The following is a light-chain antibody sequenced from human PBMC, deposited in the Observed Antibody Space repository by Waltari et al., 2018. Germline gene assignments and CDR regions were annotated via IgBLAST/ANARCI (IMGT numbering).Light chain of an antibody. Sequence: SSEVTQDPHVSVALGQTVTITCRGASLRRFFASWYQQRPGQAPFLVVYGDNNRPSGIPDRFSGSTSGGTAFLTITGAQADDEAVYFCHSRDTTSTRVFGGGTRLTV. CDR1: SLRRFF. V-gene: IGLV3-19*01. CDR2: GDN. J-gene: IGLJ2*01. CDR3: HSRDTTSTRV.